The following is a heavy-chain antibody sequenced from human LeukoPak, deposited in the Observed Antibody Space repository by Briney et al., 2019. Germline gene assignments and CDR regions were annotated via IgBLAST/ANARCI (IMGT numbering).Heavy chain of an antibody. D-gene: IGHD3-10*01. V-gene: IGHV3-21*04. CDR3: XXXXXXXVLRFALYYFDY. CDR1: GFTFSSYS. CDR2: ISSSSSYI. J-gene: IGHJ4*02. Sequence: GGSLRLSCAASGFTFSSYSMNWVRQAPGKGLEWVSSISSSSSYIYYADSVKGRFTISRDNSKNTLYLQMNSLRAEDTAVYYXXXXXXXXVLRFALYYFDYWGQGTLVTVSS.